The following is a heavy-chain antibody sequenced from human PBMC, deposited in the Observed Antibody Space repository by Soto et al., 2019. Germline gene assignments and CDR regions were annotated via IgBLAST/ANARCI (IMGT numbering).Heavy chain of an antibody. J-gene: IGHJ1*01. D-gene: IGHD6-19*01. V-gene: IGHV3-23*01. Sequence: GGSLRLSCAASGFTFSSYAMSWVRQAPGKGLEWVSAISGSGGSTYYADSVKGRFTISRDNSKNTLYLQMNSLRAEDTAVYYCAKERAPAVAGAEYFQHWGQGTLVTVSS. CDR2: ISGSGGST. CDR1: GFTFSSYA. CDR3: AKERAPAVAGAEYFQH.